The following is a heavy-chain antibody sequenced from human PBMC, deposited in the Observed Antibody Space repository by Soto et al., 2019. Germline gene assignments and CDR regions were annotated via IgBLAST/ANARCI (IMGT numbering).Heavy chain of an antibody. CDR2: INGGGDSP. Sequence: VHLLESGGGLVHPGGSLRLSCTASGFTFSNYAMTWVRQGPGKGLQWVAGINGGGDSPHYADSVKGRFIISRDNSNNTLVLQMRRLRVDDTALYYCAKRGKSGGFDYWGQGTLLTVSS. V-gene: IGHV3-23*01. CDR3: AKRGKSGGFDY. J-gene: IGHJ4*02. CDR1: GFTFSNYA. D-gene: IGHD3-10*01.